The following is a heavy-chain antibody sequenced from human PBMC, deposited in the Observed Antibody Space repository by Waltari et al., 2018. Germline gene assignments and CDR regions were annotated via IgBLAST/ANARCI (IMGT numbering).Heavy chain of an antibody. CDR1: GDSIKSSTYN. J-gene: IGHJ4*02. V-gene: IGHV4-39*07. CDR2: ISSSGSI. D-gene: IGHD1-1*01. Sequence: QLQLQESGPGLVKPSETLSLTCTVSGDSIKSSTYNWAWVRQPPGKGLEYIVSISSSGSIYDNPSLMSRVTISVDSAKNQFSLDFTSVTAADTAVYYCARAAPYTTDGFDSWGQGTLVTVSS. CDR3: ARAAPYTTDGFDS.